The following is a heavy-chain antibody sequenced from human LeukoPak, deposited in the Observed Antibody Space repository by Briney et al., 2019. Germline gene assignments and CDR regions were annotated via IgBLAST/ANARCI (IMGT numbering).Heavy chain of an antibody. D-gene: IGHD3-3*01. Sequence: GGSLRLSCAASGFTSSSYSMNWVRQAPGKGLEWVSYISSSSSTIYYADSVKGRFTISRDNAKNSLYLQMNSLRAEDTAVYYCARVQGTIFGVLNLDYWGQGTLVTVSS. CDR1: GFTSSSYS. V-gene: IGHV3-48*01. CDR3: ARVQGTIFGVLNLDY. J-gene: IGHJ4*02. CDR2: ISSSSSTI.